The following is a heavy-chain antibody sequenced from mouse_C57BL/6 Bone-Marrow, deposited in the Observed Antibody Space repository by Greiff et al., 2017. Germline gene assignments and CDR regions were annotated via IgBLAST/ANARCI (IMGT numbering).Heavy chain of an antibody. V-gene: IGHV1-55*01. D-gene: IGHD1-1*01. CDR2: IYPGSGST. J-gene: IGHJ1*03. CDR1: GYTFTSYW. CDR3: ARRDYGSSYGYSDV. Sequence: VQLQQPGAELVKPGASVKMSCKASGYTFTSYWITWVKQRPGQGLEWIGDIYPGSGSTNYNEKFKSKATLTVDTSSSTAYMQLSSLTSEDSAVXYCARRDYGSSYGYSDVCGTGTTGTVSS.